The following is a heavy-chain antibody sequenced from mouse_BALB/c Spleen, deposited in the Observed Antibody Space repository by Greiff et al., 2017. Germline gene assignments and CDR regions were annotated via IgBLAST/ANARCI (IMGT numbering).Heavy chain of an antibody. J-gene: IGHJ3*01. Sequence: VHLVESGPGLVAPSQSLSITCTVSGFSLTSYGVHWVRQPPGKGLEWLGVIWAGGSTNYNSALMSRLSISKDNPKSQVFLKMNSLQTDDTAMYYCARVGGYDVGFAYWGQGTLVTVSA. D-gene: IGHD2-14*01. CDR1: GFSLTSYG. V-gene: IGHV2-9*02. CDR3: ARVGGYDVGFAY. CDR2: IWAGGST.